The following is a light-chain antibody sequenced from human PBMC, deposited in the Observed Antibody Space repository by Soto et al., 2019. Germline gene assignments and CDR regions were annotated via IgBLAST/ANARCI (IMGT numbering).Light chain of an antibody. Sequence: VMTQSPATLSVSPGEGATLSCRASQSVSSYLAWYQQKPGQAPRLLIYDASNRATGIPARFSGSGSGTDFTLTISRLEPEDFAVYYCHHFGSLPETFGQGTKVDI. V-gene: IGKV3-20*01. CDR3: HHFGSLPET. J-gene: IGKJ1*01. CDR1: QSVSSY. CDR2: DAS.